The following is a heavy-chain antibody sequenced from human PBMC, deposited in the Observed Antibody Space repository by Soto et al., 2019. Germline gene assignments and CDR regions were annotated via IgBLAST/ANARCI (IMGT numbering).Heavy chain of an antibody. CDR2: MNPNSGNT. D-gene: IGHD3-22*01. J-gene: IGHJ3*02. Sequence: ASVKVSCKASGYTFTSYDINWVRQATGQGIKWMGWMNPNSGNTGYAQKFQGRVTMTRNTTLRTAYMEMSSLRSEDTALYYCASSYDSSGSYFRTYAFDIWGKGTMVTVSS. V-gene: IGHV1-8*01. CDR1: GYTFTSYD. CDR3: ASSYDSSGSYFRTYAFDI.